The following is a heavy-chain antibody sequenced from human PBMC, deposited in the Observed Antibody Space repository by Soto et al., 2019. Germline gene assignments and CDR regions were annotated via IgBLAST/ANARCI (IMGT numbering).Heavy chain of an antibody. V-gene: IGHV3-23*01. CDR1: RFTLSNFA. J-gene: IGHJ5*02. D-gene: IGHD1-26*01. Sequence: PGVSLRLSCAASRFTLSNFAMSWVRQVPGKGLEWVSAIGASGASTFYADSVRGRFTVSRDNSKNTLVLQMKSLRVDDTAIYYCVNSHSDEDDHWGQGALVTVSS. CDR2: IGASGAST. CDR3: VNSHSDEDDH.